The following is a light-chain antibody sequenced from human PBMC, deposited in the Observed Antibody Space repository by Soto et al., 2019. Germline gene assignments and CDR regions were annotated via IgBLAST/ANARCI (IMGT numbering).Light chain of an antibody. V-gene: IGKV1-5*01. CDR1: QSLGIW. CDR3: QQYTNYPWT. J-gene: IGKJ1*01. Sequence: DIQMTQSPSTLSASVGDRVTITCRASQSLGIWLAWHQQKPGKAPKLLIYDASTLKSGVPSRFSGSGSGTKFTLTISSLQPDDFATYYCQQYTNYPWTFGQGTKVDI. CDR2: DAS.